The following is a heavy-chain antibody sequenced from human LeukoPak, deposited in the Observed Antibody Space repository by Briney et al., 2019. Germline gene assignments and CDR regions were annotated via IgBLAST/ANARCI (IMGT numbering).Heavy chain of an antibody. J-gene: IGHJ4*02. Sequence: GGSLRLSCAASGFTFITYVMSWVRQAPGKGLEWVSAISGSGGSTYYADSVKGRFTISRDNSKNSLYLQMNSLKAEDTAVYYCAKADYYADHLFDYWGQGTLVTVSS. CDR2: ISGSGGST. V-gene: IGHV3-23*01. CDR1: GFTFITYV. CDR3: AKADYYADHLFDY. D-gene: IGHD2-2*01.